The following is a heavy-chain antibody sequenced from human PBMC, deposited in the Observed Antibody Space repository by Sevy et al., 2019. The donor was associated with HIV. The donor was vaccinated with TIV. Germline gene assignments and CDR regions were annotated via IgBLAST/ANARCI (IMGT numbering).Heavy chain of an antibody. CDR3: AKDASPTTVSGNWFDP. D-gene: IGHD4-17*01. CDR2: IKQDGTDE. V-gene: IGHV3-7*03. J-gene: IGHJ5*02. CDR1: GFTFSTYW. Sequence: GGSLRLSCAASGFTFSTYWMTWVRQAPGKGLEWVANIKQDGTDEEYVDSVKGRFTISRDNAKKTLYLQMNSLRAEDTAVYYCAKDASPTTVSGNWFDPWGQGTLVTVSS.